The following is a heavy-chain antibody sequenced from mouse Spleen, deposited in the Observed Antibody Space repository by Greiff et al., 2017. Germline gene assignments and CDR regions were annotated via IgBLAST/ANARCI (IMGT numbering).Heavy chain of an antibody. V-gene: IGHV1-15*01. J-gene: IGHJ2*01. CDR1: GYTFTDYE. D-gene: IGHD1-1*01. CDR2: IDPETGGT. Sequence: VQLQQSGAELVRPGASVTLSCKASGYTFTDYEMHWVKQTPVHGLEWIGAIDPETGGTAYNQKFKGKATLTADKSSSTAYMELRSLTSEDSAVYYCTRETYYYGSSYYFDYWGQGTTLTVSS. CDR3: TRETYYYGSSYYFDY.